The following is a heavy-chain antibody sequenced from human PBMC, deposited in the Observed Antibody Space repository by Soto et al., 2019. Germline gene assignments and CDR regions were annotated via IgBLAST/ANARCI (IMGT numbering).Heavy chain of an antibody. D-gene: IGHD5-18*01. V-gene: IGHV4-61*08. J-gene: IGHJ4*02. CDR3: ARGYGRNFDY. CDR2: IYHSGTT. CDR1: GGSISSGGYS. Sequence: SETLSLTCAVSGGSISSGGYSWSWIRQPPGKGLEWIGYIYHSGTTNYNPSLKSRITISVDTSKNQFSLKLSSVTAADTAVYYCARGYGRNFDYWGQGTLVTVSS.